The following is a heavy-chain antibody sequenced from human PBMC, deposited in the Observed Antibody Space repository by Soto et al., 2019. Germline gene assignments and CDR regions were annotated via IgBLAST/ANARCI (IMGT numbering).Heavy chain of an antibody. D-gene: IGHD6-13*01. CDR3: ARDRLKGSSSLDY. Sequence: ASVKVSCKASGGTFSSYAISWVRQAPGQGLEWMGWINPDSGGTNYAQKFQGWVTMTRDTSISTAYMEVTRLTSDDTAVYYCARDRLKGSSSLDYWGQGTLVTVSS. CDR2: INPDSGGT. V-gene: IGHV1-2*04. CDR1: GGTFSSYA. J-gene: IGHJ4*02.